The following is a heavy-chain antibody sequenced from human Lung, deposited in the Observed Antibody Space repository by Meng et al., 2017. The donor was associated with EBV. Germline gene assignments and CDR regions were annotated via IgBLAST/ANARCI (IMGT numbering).Heavy chain of an antibody. D-gene: IGHD6-13*01. CDR3: AASSSSWYQNWFDP. CDR1: GYTFSNYA. V-gene: IGHV1-3*01. J-gene: IGHJ5*02. CDR2: INAGNGDT. Sequence: GPVVQAGAGGKKPGALSKVSCKASGYTFSNYAMNLVRQAPGQRLEGMGWINAGNGDTKYSQKFQGRVTITRDTSASTGYMELSSLRSEDTAVYYCAASSSSWYQNWFDPWGQGTLVTVSS.